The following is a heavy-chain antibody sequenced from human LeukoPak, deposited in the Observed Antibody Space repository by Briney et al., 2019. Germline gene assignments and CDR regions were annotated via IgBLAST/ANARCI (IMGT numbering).Heavy chain of an antibody. V-gene: IGHV3-7*01. J-gene: IGHJ4*02. CDR2: IKQDGSEK. CDR1: GFTFSSYG. D-gene: IGHD2-21*02. CDR3: AREVTPYY. Sequence: GGSLRLSCAASGFTFSSYGMSWVRQAPGKGLEWVANIKQDGSEKYYVDSVKGRFTISRDNAKNSLYLQMNSLRAEDTAVYYCAREVTPYYWGQGTLVTVSS.